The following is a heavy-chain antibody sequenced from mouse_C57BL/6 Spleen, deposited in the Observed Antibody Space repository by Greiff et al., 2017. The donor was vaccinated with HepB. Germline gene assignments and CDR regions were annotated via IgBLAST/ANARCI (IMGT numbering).Heavy chain of an antibody. J-gene: IGHJ1*03. CDR1: GYTFTSYW. V-gene: IGHV1-69*01. D-gene: IGHD1-1*01. CDR2: IDPSDSYT. CDR3: ARKKNYYGSSYGWYFDV. Sequence: QVQLQQPGAELVMPGASVKLSCKASGYTFTSYWMHWVKQRPGQGLEWIGEIDPSDSYTNYNQKFKGKSTLTVDKSSSTAYMQLSSLTSEDSAVYYCARKKNYYGSSYGWYFDVWGTGTTVTVSS.